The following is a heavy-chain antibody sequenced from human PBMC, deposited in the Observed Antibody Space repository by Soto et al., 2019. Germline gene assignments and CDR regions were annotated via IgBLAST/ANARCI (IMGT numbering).Heavy chain of an antibody. V-gene: IGHV3-23*01. CDR1: GFTFSSYA. CDR2: ISGSGGST. CDR3: AKADYGGNSVPGDY. Sequence: GGSLRLSCAASGFTFSSYAMSWVRQAPGKGLEWVSAISGSGGSTYYADSVKGRFTISRDNSKNTLYLQMNSLRAEDTAVYYCAKADYGGNSVPGDYWGQGTLVTVS. J-gene: IGHJ4*02. D-gene: IGHD4-17*01.